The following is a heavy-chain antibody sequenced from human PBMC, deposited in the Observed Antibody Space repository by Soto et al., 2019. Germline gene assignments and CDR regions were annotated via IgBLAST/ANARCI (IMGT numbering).Heavy chain of an antibody. D-gene: IGHD3-10*01. Sequence: PGGSLRLSCAASGFAFSDYAMSWVRQTPGKGLEWVSALSDSGGSTYYAESVKGRFTISRDNSENALYLQMNSLTAEDTAIYYCAKYRDCYTSKFGERAHFDYWGQGTQVTVSS. V-gene: IGHV3-23*01. J-gene: IGHJ4*02. CDR1: GFAFSDYA. CDR2: LSDSGGST. CDR3: AKYRDCYTSKFGERAHFDY.